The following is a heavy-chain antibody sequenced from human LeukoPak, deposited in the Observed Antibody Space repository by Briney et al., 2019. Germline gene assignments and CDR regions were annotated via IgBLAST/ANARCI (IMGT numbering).Heavy chain of an antibody. CDR3: ARSGRASPGSKAPITMVRGVITY. V-gene: IGHV4-39*07. CDR2: MSYSGRT. Sequence: SETLSLTCTISGDSISRNNYFWGWIRQPPGKGLEWIVSMSYSGRTYYNPSLKSRVTISVDTSKNQFSLKLSSVTAADTAVYYCARSGRASPGSKAPITMVRGVITYWGQGTLVTVSS. CDR1: GDSISRNNYF. D-gene: IGHD3-10*01. J-gene: IGHJ4*02.